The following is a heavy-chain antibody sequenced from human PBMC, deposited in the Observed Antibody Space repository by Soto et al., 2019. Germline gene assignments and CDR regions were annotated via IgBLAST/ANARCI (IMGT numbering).Heavy chain of an antibody. CDR1: GGTTSCEYCH. CDR2: IYYSGST. V-gene: IGHV4-61*01. CDR3: ARGGVVAATDPGDWFDP. J-gene: IGHJ5*02. D-gene: IGHD2-15*01. Sequence: PSETLSLTCTVSGGTTSCEYCHWIRLRQSPGKGLEWIGYIYYSGSTNYNPSLKSRVTISVDTSKNQFSLKLSSVTAADTAVYYCARGGVVAATDPGDWFDPWGQGTLVT.